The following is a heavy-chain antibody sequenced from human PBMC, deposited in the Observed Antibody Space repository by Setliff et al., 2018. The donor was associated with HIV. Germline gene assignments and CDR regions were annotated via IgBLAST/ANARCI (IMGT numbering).Heavy chain of an antibody. V-gene: IGHV1-18*01. D-gene: IGHD3-3*01. CDR1: GYSFTSYA. CDR3: ARLIKHYDFWSGYYGAYYYYMDV. Sequence: ASVKVSCKASGYSFTSYAISWVRQAPGQGLEWMAWISPNSGYTLFTQHLQGRVTMTTDTYTSTAYMDLRSLRSDDTAVYYCARLIKHYDFWSGYYGAYYYYMDVWGTGTTVTVSS. J-gene: IGHJ6*03. CDR2: ISPNSGYT.